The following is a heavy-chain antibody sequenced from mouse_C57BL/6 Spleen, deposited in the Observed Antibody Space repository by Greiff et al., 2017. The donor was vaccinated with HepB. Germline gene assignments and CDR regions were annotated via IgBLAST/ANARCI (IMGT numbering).Heavy chain of an antibody. D-gene: IGHD1-1*01. Sequence: VHLVESGAELVRPGTSVKMSCKASGYTFTNYWIGWAKQRPGHGLEWIGDIYPGGGYTNYNEKFKGKATLTADKSSSTAYMQFSSLTSEDSAIYYCARSPYGSSYEGYFDYWGQGTTLTVSS. CDR3: ARSPYGSSYEGYFDY. CDR1: GYTFTNYW. V-gene: IGHV1-63*01. J-gene: IGHJ2*01. CDR2: IYPGGGYT.